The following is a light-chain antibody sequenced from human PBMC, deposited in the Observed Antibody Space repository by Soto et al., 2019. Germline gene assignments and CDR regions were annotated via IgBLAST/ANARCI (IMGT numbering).Light chain of an antibody. CDR2: GNN. J-gene: IGLJ3*02. Sequence: QSVLTQPPSVSGAPGQKVTISCTRSSSNIGAAYDVHWYQHLPGTAPKLLIYGNNNRPSGVPDRFSGSKSGTSASLAITGVQAEDEADYYCQSYDSSLSGWVFGGGTQLTVL. CDR3: QSYDSSLSGWV. V-gene: IGLV1-40*01. CDR1: SSNIGAAYD.